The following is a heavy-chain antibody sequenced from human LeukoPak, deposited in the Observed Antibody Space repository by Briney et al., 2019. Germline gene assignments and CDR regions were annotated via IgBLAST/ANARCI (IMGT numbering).Heavy chain of an antibody. D-gene: IGHD6-13*01. CDR3: AREAAAGQGYFDY. V-gene: IGHV3-30-3*01. CDR1: GFTFSSYA. J-gene: IGHJ4*02. CDR2: ISYDGSNK. Sequence: TGGSLRLSCAASGFTFSSYAMHWVRQAPGKGLEWVAVISYDGSNKYYADSVKGRFTISRDNSKNTLYLQMNSLRAEDTAVYYCAREAAAGQGYFDYWGQGTLVTVSS.